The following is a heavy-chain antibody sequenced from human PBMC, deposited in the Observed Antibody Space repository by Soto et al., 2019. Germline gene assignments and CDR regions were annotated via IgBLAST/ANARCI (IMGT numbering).Heavy chain of an antibody. CDR3: ARGAPTYYYDSSGYYPTRFDY. CDR2: ISAYNGNT. Sequence: ASVKVSCKASVYTFTSYVISWVRQAPGQGLEWMGWISAYNGNTKYGQKLQGRVNMTTDTSTSTAYMELRSLRSDDTAVYYCARGAPTYYYDSSGYYPTRFDYWGQGTLVTVSS. D-gene: IGHD3-22*01. CDR1: VYTFTSYV. J-gene: IGHJ4*02. V-gene: IGHV1-18*01.